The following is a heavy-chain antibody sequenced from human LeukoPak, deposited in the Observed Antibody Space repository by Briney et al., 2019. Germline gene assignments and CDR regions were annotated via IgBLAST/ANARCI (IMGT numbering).Heavy chain of an antibody. Sequence: GGSLRLSCAASGFTFSSYSMNWVRQAPGKGLEWVGFIRSKAYGGTTEYAASVKGRFTISRDDSKSIAYLQMNSLKTEDTAVYYCTRVDDFWSGYYRVYYYMDVWGKGTTVTVSS. CDR3: TRVDDFWSGYYRVYYYMDV. J-gene: IGHJ6*03. CDR2: IRSKAYGGTT. CDR1: GFTFSSYS. V-gene: IGHV3-49*04. D-gene: IGHD3-3*01.